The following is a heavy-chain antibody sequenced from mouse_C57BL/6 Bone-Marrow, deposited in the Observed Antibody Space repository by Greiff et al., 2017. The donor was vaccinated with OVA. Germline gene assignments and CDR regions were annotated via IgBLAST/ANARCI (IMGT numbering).Heavy chain of an antibody. CDR3: TRTGRGAMDY. Sequence: QVQLKQSGAELVRPGASVTLSCKASGYTFTDYEMHWVKQTPVHGLEWIGAIDPETGGTAYNQKFKGKAILTADKSSSTAYMELRSLTSEDSAVYYCTRTGRGAMDYWGQGTSVTVSS. J-gene: IGHJ4*01. CDR1: GYTFTDYE. CDR2: IDPETGGT. V-gene: IGHV1-15*01.